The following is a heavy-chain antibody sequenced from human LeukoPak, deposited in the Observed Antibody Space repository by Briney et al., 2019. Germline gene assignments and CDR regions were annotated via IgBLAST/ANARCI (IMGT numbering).Heavy chain of an antibody. D-gene: IGHD6-13*01. CDR2: ISASGANR. J-gene: IGHJ6*03. CDR3: ARWLITDSSSWYEVPNYYYYYYMDV. V-gene: IGHV3-23*01. Sequence: GGTLRLSCAASGFTFNRYGMSWVRQAPGKGLEWVSGISASGANRYYADSVKGRFTISRDNAKNSLYLQMNSLRAEDTAVYYCARWLITDSSSWYEVPNYYYYYYMDVWGKGTTVTVSS. CDR1: GFTFNRYG.